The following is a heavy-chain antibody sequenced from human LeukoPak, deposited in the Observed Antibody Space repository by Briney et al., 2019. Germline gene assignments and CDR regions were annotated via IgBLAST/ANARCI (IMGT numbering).Heavy chain of an antibody. CDR1: GYIFTDYY. D-gene: IGHD2-15*01. Sequence: ASVKVSCKASGYIFTDYYMHWVRQAPGQGLEWMGWINPNSGGTNYAQSFQGRVTMTRDTSISTAYMELSRLRSDDTAVYYCARALCSGGSCYHFDYWGQGTLVTVSS. CDR3: ARALCSGGSCYHFDY. CDR2: INPNSGGT. J-gene: IGHJ4*02. V-gene: IGHV1-2*02.